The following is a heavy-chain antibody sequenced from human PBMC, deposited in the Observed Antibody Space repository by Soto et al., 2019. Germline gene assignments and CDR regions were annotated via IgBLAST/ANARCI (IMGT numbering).Heavy chain of an antibody. CDR1: GSTFSSYA. J-gene: IGHJ4*02. CDR3: AGSLYCSAGSCYKFDY. Sequence: EVQLLESGGGLVQPGGSLRLSCAASGSTFSSYAISWVRQAPGKGLEWVLAISDSGGARFYADSVKGRFTISRDNSKNTLYLQMNSLRAEDTAVYYCAGSLYCSAGSCYKFDYWGQGTLVTVSS. CDR2: ISDSGGAR. V-gene: IGHV3-23*01. D-gene: IGHD2-15*01.